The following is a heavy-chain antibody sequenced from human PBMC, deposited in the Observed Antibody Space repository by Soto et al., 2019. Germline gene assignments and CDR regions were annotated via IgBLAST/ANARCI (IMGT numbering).Heavy chain of an antibody. CDR2: ISCSTSYI. Sequence: GGSLRLSCAASGFTFSSYYMGWVRQAPGKGLEWVSSISCSTSYIYYADSVKGRFTISRDNAKNSLYLQMNSLRAEDTAVYYCARVVDYCDPYYYYGMDVWGQGTTVTVSS. CDR1: GFTFSSYY. V-gene: IGHV3-21*01. CDR3: ARVVDYCDPYYYYGMDV. D-gene: IGHD3-22*01. J-gene: IGHJ6*02.